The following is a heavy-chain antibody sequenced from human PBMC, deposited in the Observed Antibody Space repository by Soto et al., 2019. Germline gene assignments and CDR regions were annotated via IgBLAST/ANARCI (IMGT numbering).Heavy chain of an antibody. Sequence: QVHLVESGGGVVQPERSLRLSCAASGLTFSNYAMHWVRQAPGKGLEWVAFISYDGTNRCYPDSVKGRFTISRDNSKNTLYLXXXSLKTEXTXVYYXXRESSSTVTTGGGGSAKDYWGQGTLVTVSS. CDR1: GLTFSNYA. CDR2: ISYDGTNR. V-gene: IGHV3-30-3*01. D-gene: IGHD4-17*01. J-gene: IGHJ4*02. CDR3: XRESSSTVTTGGGGSAKDY.